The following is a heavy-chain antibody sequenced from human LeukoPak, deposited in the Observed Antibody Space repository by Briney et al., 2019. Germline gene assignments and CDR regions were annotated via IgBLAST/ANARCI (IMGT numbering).Heavy chain of an antibody. CDR3: AKGGGYEAQYYYYYLDV. CDR1: GFTFSNYW. J-gene: IGHJ6*03. CDR2: INGINT. D-gene: IGHD5-12*01. V-gene: IGHV3-74*01. Sequence: GGSLRLSCAASGFTFSNYWMHWDRQAAGKGLVWVSRINGINTSYADSVKGRFTISRDNSKNTLYLQMKSLRAEDTAVYYCAKGGGYEAQYYYYYLDVWGKGTTVTISS.